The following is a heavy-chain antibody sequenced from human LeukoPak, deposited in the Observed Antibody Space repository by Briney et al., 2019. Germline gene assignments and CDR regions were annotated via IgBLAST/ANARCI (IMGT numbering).Heavy chain of an antibody. Sequence: GRSLRLSCAASGFTFSSYAMHWVRQAPGKGLEWVANINQDGSVKNYVDSVKGRFTISRDNAKNSLYLQMNSLRAEDPAVFYCAGGDYAGYWGQGTLVAVSS. CDR2: INQDGSVK. J-gene: IGHJ4*02. V-gene: IGHV3-7*01. D-gene: IGHD4-17*01. CDR3: AGGDYAGY. CDR1: GFTFSSYA.